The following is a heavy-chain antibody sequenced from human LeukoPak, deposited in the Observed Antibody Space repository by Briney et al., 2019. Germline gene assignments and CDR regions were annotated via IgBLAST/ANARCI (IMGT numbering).Heavy chain of an antibody. D-gene: IGHD1-26*01. J-gene: IGHJ4*02. CDR3: SRGVIVGAAYSDY. CDR2: IKTKTYGGTT. V-gene: IGHV3-49*03. CDR1: GFTFGDHG. Sequence: GGSLRLSCTTSGFTFGDHGVSWFRQAPGKGPEWISFIKTKTYGGTTEYAASVKGRFTISRDDSTGIAYLQMDSLKPEDTAVYYCSRGVIVGAAYSDYWGQGTLVTVSS.